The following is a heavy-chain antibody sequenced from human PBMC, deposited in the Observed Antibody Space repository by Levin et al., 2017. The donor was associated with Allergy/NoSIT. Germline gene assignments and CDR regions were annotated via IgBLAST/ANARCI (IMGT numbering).Heavy chain of an antibody. CDR2: ISYDGSNK. D-gene: IGHD2-21*02. CDR3: AKRGEVVTGGKYYFDY. CDR1: GFTFSSYG. Sequence: PGGSLRLSCAASGFTFSSYGMHWVRQAPGKGLEWVAVISYDGSNKYYADSVKGRFTISRDNSKNTLYLQMNSLRAEDTAVYYCAKRGEVVTGGKYYFDYWGQGTLVTVSS. V-gene: IGHV3-30*18. J-gene: IGHJ4*02.